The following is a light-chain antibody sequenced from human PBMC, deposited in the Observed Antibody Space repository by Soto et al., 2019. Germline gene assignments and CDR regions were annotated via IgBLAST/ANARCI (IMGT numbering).Light chain of an antibody. J-gene: IGKJ1*01. V-gene: IGKV3-20*01. Sequence: EIVLTQSPGTLSLSPGERATLSCRASQSVSSIYLAWYQQKPGQAPRVLIYGASSRATGIPDRFSGSGSGKDFTLTISRLETEDFAVFYCQQYGSSPVTFGQGTKVEIK. CDR2: GAS. CDR1: QSVSSIY. CDR3: QQYGSSPVT.